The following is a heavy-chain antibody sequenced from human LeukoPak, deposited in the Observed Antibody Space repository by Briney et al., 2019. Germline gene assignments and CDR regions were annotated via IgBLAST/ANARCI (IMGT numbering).Heavy chain of an antibody. CDR1: GSSISGYY. CDR3: ARGSLTMVRGATPFDY. CDR2: IHYSGTI. D-gene: IGHD3-10*01. V-gene: IGHV4-59*01. J-gene: IGHJ4*02. Sequence: TSETLSLTCAVSGSSISGYYWSWIRQPPGTGLEWIGYIHYSGTINNNPSLKSRVTMSLDTSKNQFSLKVNSVTAADTAVYYCARGSLTMVRGATPFDYWGQGTLVTVSS.